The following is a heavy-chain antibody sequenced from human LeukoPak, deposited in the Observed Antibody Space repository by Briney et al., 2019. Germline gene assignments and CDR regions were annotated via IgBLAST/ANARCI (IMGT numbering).Heavy chain of an antibody. Sequence: SETLSLTCGVSGGSVSSTNWWTWIRQPPGKGLEWIGEVHLDGRTNFNPSLKSRLTMSVDLSENHVSLKLTSVTAADTAVYYCARDRAMTGTNWFDPWGQGTLVAVSS. V-gene: IGHV4-4*02. D-gene: IGHD1-7*01. CDR1: GGSVSSTNW. J-gene: IGHJ5*02. CDR2: VHLDGRT. CDR3: ARDRAMTGTNWFDP.